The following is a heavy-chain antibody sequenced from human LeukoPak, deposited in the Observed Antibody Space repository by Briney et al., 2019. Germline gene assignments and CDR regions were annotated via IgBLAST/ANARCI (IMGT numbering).Heavy chain of an antibody. CDR1: GGSFSGYY. J-gene: IGHJ4*02. CDR3: ARVNINNWHSCDY. Sequence: SETLSLTCAVYGGSFSGYYWSWIRQPPGKGLEWIGEINHSGDATYNPSLKSRVTISVDTSKNQSSLKLSSVTAADTAVYYCARVNINNWHSCDYWGQGTLVTVSS. V-gene: IGHV4-34*01. D-gene: IGHD1-1*01. CDR2: INHSGDA.